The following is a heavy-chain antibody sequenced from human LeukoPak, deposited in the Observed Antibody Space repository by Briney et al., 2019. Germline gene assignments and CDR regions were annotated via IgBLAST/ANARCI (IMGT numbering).Heavy chain of an antibody. D-gene: IGHD3-9*01. CDR1: GFTFSGSA. CDR2: IRSKANSYAT. CDR3: TPSLYDVLTGSDY. J-gene: IGHJ4*02. Sequence: PGGSLKLSCAASGFTFSGSAMHWVRQAPGKGLEWVGRIRSKANSYATAYAASVKGRFTISRDKSKNTAYLRMNSLKTEDTAVYYCTPSLYDVLTGSDYWGQGTLVTVSS. V-gene: IGHV3-73*01.